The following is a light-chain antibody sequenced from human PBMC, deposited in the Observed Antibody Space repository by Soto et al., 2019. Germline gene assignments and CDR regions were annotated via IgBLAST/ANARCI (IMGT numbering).Light chain of an antibody. CDR1: GRDIGGYNF. J-gene: IGLJ1*01. CDR3: SSYAGTNNRYV. Sequence: QSVLTQPPSASGSPGQSVTISCIGTGRDIGGYNFVSWYQQHPGKVPKLIIYEVNKRPSGVPDRFSGSKSGNTASLTVSGLQADDEADYYCSSYAGTNNRYVFGTGTKLTVL. CDR2: EVN. V-gene: IGLV2-8*01.